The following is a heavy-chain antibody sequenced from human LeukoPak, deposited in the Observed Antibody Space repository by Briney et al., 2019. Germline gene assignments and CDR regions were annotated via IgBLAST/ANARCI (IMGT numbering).Heavy chain of an antibody. D-gene: IGHD3-10*01. Sequence: ASVKVSCKASGYTFTSYDINWVRQATGQGVEWMGWMNPNSGNTGYAQKFQGRVTITRKTSIRTAYMELSSLRSEDTAVYYCARGLWFGELWYFDYWGQGTLVTVSS. J-gene: IGHJ4*02. CDR1: GYTFTSYD. V-gene: IGHV1-8*03. CDR2: MNPNSGNT. CDR3: ARGLWFGELWYFDY.